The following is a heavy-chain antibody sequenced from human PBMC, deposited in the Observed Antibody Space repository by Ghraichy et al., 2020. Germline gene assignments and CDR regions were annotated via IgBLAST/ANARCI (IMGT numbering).Heavy chain of an antibody. CDR1: GYTFTGYY. J-gene: IGHJ3*02. Sequence: ASVKVSCKASGYTFTGYYMHWVRQAPGQGLEWMGWINPNSGGTNYAQKFQGRVTMTRDTSISTAYMELSRLRSDDTAVYYCARDPYYYYSSETNAFDIWGQGTMVTVSS. CDR3: ARDPYYYYSSETNAFDI. D-gene: IGHD3-22*01. V-gene: IGHV1-2*02. CDR2: INPNSGGT.